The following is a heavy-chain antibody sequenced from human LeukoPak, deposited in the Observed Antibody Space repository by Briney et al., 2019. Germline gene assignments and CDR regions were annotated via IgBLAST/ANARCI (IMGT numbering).Heavy chain of an antibody. CDR1: GGSISSYY. J-gene: IGHJ6*03. CDR2: IYTSGST. D-gene: IGHD3-3*01. CDR3: ARVRKDDYDFWSGYSYYMDV. V-gene: IGHV4-4*07. Sequence: SETLSLTCTVSGGSISSYYWSWTRQPAGKGLEWIGRIYTSGSTNYNPSLKSRVTMSVDTSKNQFSLKLSSVAAADTAVYYCARVRKDDYDFWSGYSYYMDVWGKGTTVTVSS.